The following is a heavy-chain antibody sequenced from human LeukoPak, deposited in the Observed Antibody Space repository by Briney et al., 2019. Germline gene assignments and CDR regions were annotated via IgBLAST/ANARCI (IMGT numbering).Heavy chain of an antibody. CDR2: IDPNSGAT. J-gene: IGHJ3*02. Sequence: ASVKVSCKASGYTFTDYYIHWVRQAPGQGLEWMGWIDPNSGATNYAQKFQGRITMTRDTSISTAYMELSRLRSDDTAVYYCARDYYDSSGYYLGNAFDIWGQGTMVTVSS. V-gene: IGHV1-2*02. D-gene: IGHD3-22*01. CDR3: ARDYYDSSGYYLGNAFDI. CDR1: GYTFTDYY.